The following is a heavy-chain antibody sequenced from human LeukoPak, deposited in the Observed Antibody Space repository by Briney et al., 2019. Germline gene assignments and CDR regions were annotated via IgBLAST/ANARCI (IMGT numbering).Heavy chain of an antibody. D-gene: IGHD3-10*01. Sequence: SETLSLTCTVSGGSVTDYYWSWIRQSPGKGLEWIGYIYYTGTSYNPSLKSRVTISADTSKNQFSLKLISVTAADTAVYYCARDSGTTGEVKFDPWGQGMLVTVSS. J-gene: IGHJ5*02. V-gene: IGHV4-59*02. CDR3: ARDSGTTGEVKFDP. CDR2: IYYTGT. CDR1: GGSVTDYY.